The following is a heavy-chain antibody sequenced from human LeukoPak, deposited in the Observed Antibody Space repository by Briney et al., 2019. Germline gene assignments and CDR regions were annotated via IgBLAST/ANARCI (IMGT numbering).Heavy chain of an antibody. D-gene: IGHD4-17*01. V-gene: IGHV4-38-2*01. CDR3: ARQTVTLFDY. J-gene: IGHJ4*02. CDR1: GYSISSGYY. Sequence: SETLSLTCAVSGYSISSGYYWGWIRQPPGKGLEWIGSIYHSGSTYYNPSLKSRVTISVDTSKNQFSLKLSSGTAADTAVYYCARQTVTLFDYWGQGTLVTVSS. CDR2: IYHSGST.